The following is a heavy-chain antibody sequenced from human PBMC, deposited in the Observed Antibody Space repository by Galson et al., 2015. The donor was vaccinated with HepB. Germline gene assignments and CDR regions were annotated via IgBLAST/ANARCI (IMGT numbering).Heavy chain of an antibody. CDR2: ISGSGAST. Sequence: SLRLSCAVSGFTFRNYAMAWVRQAPGKGLEWVSAISGSGASTFYAKSVKGRFTISRENSQNTLYLEMNSLRVEDTAVYYCAKAVAAAEGDLSKWSDPWGQGTLVTVFS. J-gene: IGHJ5*02. CDR3: AKAVAAAEGDLSKWSDP. V-gene: IGHV3-23*01. CDR1: GFTFRNYA. D-gene: IGHD6-25*01.